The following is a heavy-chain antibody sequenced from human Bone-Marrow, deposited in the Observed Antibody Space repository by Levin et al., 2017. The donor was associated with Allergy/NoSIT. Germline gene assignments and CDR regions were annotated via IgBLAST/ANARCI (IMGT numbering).Heavy chain of an antibody. CDR3: ARDRGAWLLPF. Sequence: ASVKVSCKASGYTFTTYAMHWVRQAPGQRFEWMGWINTGNGNTRYSQKFQGRVAFTRDTSASTVYMELSSLRSEDTAVYYCARDRGAWLLPFWGQGTLVTVSS. V-gene: IGHV1-3*04. CDR2: INTGNGNT. CDR1: GYTFTTYA. D-gene: IGHD2-2*01. J-gene: IGHJ4*02.